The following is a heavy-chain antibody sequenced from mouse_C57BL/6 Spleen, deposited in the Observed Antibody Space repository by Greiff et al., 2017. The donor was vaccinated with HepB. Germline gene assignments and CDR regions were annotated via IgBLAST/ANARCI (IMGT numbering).Heavy chain of an antibody. CDR2: INPNNGGT. Sequence: EVQLQQSGPELVKPGASVKISCKASGYTFTDYYMNWVKQSHGKSLEWIGDINPNNGGTSYNQKFKGKATLTVDKSSSTAYMELRSLTSEDSAVYYGARDSLITTVVARGYYAMDDWGQGTSVTVSS. CDR3: ARDSLITTVVARGYYAMDD. J-gene: IGHJ4*01. CDR1: GYTFTDYY. V-gene: IGHV1-26*01. D-gene: IGHD1-1*01.